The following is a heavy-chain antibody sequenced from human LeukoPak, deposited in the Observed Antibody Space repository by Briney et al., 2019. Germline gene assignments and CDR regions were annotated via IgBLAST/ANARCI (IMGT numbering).Heavy chain of an antibody. CDR1: GGSISSYY. Sequence: SETLSLTCTVSGGSISSYYWSWIRQPPGKRLEWIGYIYYSGSTNYNPSLKSRVTISVDTSKNQFSLNLSSVTAADTAVYYCARDLLSTAGYFDYWGQGTLVTVSS. J-gene: IGHJ4*02. CDR3: ARDLLSTAGYFDY. CDR2: IYYSGST. V-gene: IGHV4-59*01. D-gene: IGHD6-19*01.